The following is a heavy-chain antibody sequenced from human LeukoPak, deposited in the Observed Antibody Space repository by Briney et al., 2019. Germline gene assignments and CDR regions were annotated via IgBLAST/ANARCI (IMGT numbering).Heavy chain of an antibody. CDR2: IRSQANSYAT. CDR1: GFTFSNAW. D-gene: IGHD3-9*01. J-gene: IGHJ4*02. V-gene: IGHV3-73*01. CDR3: LNLDYDILTGSPQG. Sequence: GGSLRLSCAASGFTFSNAWMSWVRQASGKGLEWVGRIRSQANSYATAYAASVTGRFTISRDDSDNTAYLQMSSLTTEDTAVYYCLNLDYDILTGSPQGWGQGTLVTVSS.